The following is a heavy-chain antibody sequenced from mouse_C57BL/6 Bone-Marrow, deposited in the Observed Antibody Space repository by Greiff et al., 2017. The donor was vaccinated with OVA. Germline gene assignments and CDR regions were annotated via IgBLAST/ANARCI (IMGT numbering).Heavy chain of an antibody. D-gene: IGHD2-4*01. CDR1: GFTFSSYA. Sequence: EVKLVESGGGLVKPGGSLKLSCAASGFTFSSYAMSWVRQTPEKRLEWVATISDGGSYTYYPDNVKGRFTISRDNAKNNLYLQMSHLKSEDTAMYCCARALGDYEGFAYWGQGTLVTVSA. CDR3: ARALGDYEGFAY. V-gene: IGHV5-4*03. J-gene: IGHJ3*01. CDR2: ISDGGSYT.